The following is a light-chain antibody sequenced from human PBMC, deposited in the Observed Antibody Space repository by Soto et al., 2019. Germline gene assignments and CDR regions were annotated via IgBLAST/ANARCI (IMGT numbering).Light chain of an antibody. CDR2: GAS. V-gene: IGKV3-20*01. J-gene: IGKJ1*01. CDR3: QQYGRSQT. CDR1: QSDSSSY. Sequence: EIVLTQSPGTLSLSPGERATLSCRASQSDSSSYLAWYQQKPGQAPRLLIYGASSRATGIPDRFGGSGSGTDFTLTISRLEPEDFEVYYCQQYGRSQTFGQGTKVEIK.